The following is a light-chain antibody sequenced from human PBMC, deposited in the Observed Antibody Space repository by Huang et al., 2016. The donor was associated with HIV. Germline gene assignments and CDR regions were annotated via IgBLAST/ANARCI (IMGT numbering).Light chain of an antibody. CDR2: GAS. Sequence: ETVMTQSLASLSVSPGERATLSCRAGQNVYSNLAWYQHKPGQAPRLLIYGASTRATGVPARFSGSGSGTEFALTISSLQSEDFAVYYCLQYYDWPPWTFGQGTKVEI. J-gene: IGKJ1*01. CDR1: QNVYSN. V-gene: IGKV3-15*01. CDR3: LQYYDWPPWT.